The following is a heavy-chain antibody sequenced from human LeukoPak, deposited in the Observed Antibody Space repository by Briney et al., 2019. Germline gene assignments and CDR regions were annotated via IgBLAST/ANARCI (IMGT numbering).Heavy chain of an antibody. Sequence: GGSLRLSCVASGFTFSNYWLTWVRQAPGKGLECVANIKQDGSEKSYVDSVKGRFTISRDNTKNSVYLQMNSLRVEDTAVYYCARDHVGGKYYYMDVWGKGTTVTVSS. CDR3: ARDHVGGKYYYMDV. J-gene: IGHJ6*03. D-gene: IGHD3-16*01. V-gene: IGHV3-7*01. CDR2: IKQDGSEK. CDR1: GFTFSNYW.